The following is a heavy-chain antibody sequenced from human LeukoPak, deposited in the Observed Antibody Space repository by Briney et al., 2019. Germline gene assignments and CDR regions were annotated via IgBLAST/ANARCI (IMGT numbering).Heavy chain of an antibody. Sequence: GGSLRLSCAASGFTFSSYAMSWVRQAPGRGLEWVSAISGSGGSTYYADSVKGRFTISRDNSKNTLYLQMNSLRAEDTAVYCCANYNWNYGMDVWGKGTTVTVSS. V-gene: IGHV3-23*01. CDR2: ISGSGGST. CDR1: GFTFSSYA. CDR3: ANYNWNYGMDV. J-gene: IGHJ6*04. D-gene: IGHD1-20*01.